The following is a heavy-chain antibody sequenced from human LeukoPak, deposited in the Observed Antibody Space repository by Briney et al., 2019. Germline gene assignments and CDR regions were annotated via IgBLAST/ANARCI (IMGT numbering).Heavy chain of an antibody. CDR1: GFTFSSYG. D-gene: IGHD1-7*01. CDR2: IRYDGSNK. CDR3: AKETSYYYYMDV. Sequence: GGSLRLSCAASGFTFSSYGIHWVRQAPGKGLEWVAFIRYDGSNKYYADSVKGRFTISRDNSKNTLYLQMNSLRAEDTAVYYCAKETSYYYYMDVWGKGTTVTISS. V-gene: IGHV3-30*02. J-gene: IGHJ6*03.